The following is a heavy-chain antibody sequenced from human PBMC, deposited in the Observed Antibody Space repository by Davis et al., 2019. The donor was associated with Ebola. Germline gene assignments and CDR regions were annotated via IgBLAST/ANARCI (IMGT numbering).Heavy chain of an antibody. V-gene: IGHV4-39*07. D-gene: IGHD6-13*01. Sequence: MPSETLSLTCTVSGGSISSSGYYWSWIRQPPGKGLEWIGEINHSGSTNYNPSLKSRVTISVDTSKNQFSLKLSSVTAADTAVYYCARVYPIGGTYSSSWYADYWGQGTLVTVSS. CDR2: INHSGST. CDR1: GGSISSSGYY. CDR3: ARVYPIGGTYSSSWYADY. J-gene: IGHJ4*02.